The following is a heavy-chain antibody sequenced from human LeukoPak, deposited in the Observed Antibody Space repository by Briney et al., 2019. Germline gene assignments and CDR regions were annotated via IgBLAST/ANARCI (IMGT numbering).Heavy chain of an antibody. V-gene: IGHV3-15*07. D-gene: IGHD6-6*01. CDR3: TSFTISSGFP. CDR1: GFTFKSAW. Sequence: GGSLRLSCAASGFTFKSAWMNWVRQAPGKGLEWVGRIRSKTDGGTTDYAAPVKGRFSISRDDSTNTLYLQMNSLKAEDTAVYYCTSFTISSGFPWGQGTLVTVSS. J-gene: IGHJ5*02. CDR2: IRSKTDGGTT.